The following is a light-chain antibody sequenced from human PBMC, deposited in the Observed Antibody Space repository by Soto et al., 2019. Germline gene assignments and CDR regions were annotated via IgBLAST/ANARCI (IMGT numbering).Light chain of an antibody. Sequence: EIVLTQSPATLSLSPGERATLSCRASQSVSSYLAWYQQKPGQAPRILIYDASNRATGIPARFSGSGSGTDFTLTISSLEPEDFAVYYCQQYGSSRTFGQGTKVDIK. CDR3: QQYGSSRT. CDR1: QSVSSY. V-gene: IGKV3-11*01. CDR2: DAS. J-gene: IGKJ1*01.